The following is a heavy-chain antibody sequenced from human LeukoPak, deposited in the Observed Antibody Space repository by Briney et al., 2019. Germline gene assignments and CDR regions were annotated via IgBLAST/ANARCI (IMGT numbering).Heavy chain of an antibody. J-gene: IGHJ4*02. CDR3: VREGRTGDYEGY. CDR1: GGSLNYYY. V-gene: IGHV4-4*07. D-gene: IGHD4-17*01. Sequence: PSQTLSPTRSVSGGSLNYYYWSSIRQPAGRGLEWIGRVAGSGSTKYNPSLRSRATMSVDKTKNQFSLTLTAVTAADTAVYYCVREGRTGDYEGYWGPGTLVTVSS. CDR2: VAGSGST.